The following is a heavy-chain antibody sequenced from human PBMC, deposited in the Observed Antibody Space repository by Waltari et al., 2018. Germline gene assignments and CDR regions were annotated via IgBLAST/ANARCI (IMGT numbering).Heavy chain of an antibody. D-gene: IGHD3-10*01. V-gene: IGHV1-69*12. CDR1: GGTFSSYV. Sequence: QVQLVQSGAEVKKPGSSVKVSCKVSGGTFSSYVFSWVRQAPGQGLEWMGGITPIFDRTNYPQNFQDRVIITADESTTTVYMELSSLRSEDTAVYFCARGGGRGGSFSYYMDVWGKGTTVTISS. CDR3: ARGGGRGGSFSYYMDV. J-gene: IGHJ6*03. CDR2: ITPIFDRT.